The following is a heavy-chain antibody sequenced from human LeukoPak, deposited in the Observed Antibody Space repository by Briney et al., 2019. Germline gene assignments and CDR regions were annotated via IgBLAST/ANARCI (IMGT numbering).Heavy chain of an antibody. CDR2: ISYDGSTK. CDR3: AKDEQWRHTGYFCDQ. V-gene: IGHV3-30-3*01. CDR1: GFTFSDHS. Sequence: GGSLRLSCAASGFTFSDHSMHWVRQSPGKGLEWVASISYDGSTKYYAGSVKGRFSISRDNSENTVYLEINSLRVDDTAVYYCAKDEQWRHTGYFCDQWGQGNLVTVS. D-gene: IGHD6-19*01. J-gene: IGHJ4*02.